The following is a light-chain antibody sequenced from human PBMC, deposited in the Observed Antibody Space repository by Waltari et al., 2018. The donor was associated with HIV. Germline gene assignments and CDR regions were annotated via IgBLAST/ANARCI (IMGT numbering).Light chain of an antibody. CDR3: QAWDSSTVV. CDR1: KLGDKY. Sequence: SYELTQPPSVSVSPGQTASITCSGDKLGDKYACWYQQKPGQSPVRVIFQDSKLPSGIPERFSGSNSGNTATLTISGTQAMDEADYYCQAWDSSTVVFGGGTKLTVL. CDR2: QDS. V-gene: IGLV3-1*01. J-gene: IGLJ2*01.